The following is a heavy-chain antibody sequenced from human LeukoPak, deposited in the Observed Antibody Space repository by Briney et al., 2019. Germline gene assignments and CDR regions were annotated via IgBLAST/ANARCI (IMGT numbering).Heavy chain of an antibody. V-gene: IGHV3-21*01. J-gene: IGHJ4*02. Sequence: GGSLRLSCAAPGFTFSIYSMNWVRQAPGQGLEWLSSITSSINYIYYADSVKGRFTISRDNVQNSLYLQMNSLRAEDTAMYYCARDRGYFDNWGQGTLVTVSS. CDR2: ITSSINYI. CDR1: GFTFSIYS. CDR3: ARDRGYFDN.